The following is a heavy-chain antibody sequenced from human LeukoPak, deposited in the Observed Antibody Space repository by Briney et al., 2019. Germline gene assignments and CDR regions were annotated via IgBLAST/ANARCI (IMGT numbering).Heavy chain of an antibody. V-gene: IGHV3-7*01. J-gene: IGHJ3*02. CDR3: ARETAWNDDTYAFDT. CDR2: IKQDGSEK. D-gene: IGHD1-1*01. Sequence: GGSLRLPCAASGFTFSSYWMSWVRQAPGKGLEWVANIKQDGSEKYYVDSVKGRFTISRDNAKNSLYLQMNSLRAEDTAVYYCARETAWNDDTYAFDTWGQGTMVTVSS. CDR1: GFTFSSYW.